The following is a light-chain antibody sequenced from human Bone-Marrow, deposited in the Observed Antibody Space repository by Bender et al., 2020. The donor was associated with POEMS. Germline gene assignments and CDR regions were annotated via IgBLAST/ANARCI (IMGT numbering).Light chain of an antibody. CDR2: GNN. CDR1: ISNIGAGYD. CDR3: QSYDISLSAWV. Sequence: QSVLTQPPSVSGAPGQRVTISCTGSISNIGAGYDVHWYQQLPGTAPKLLIYGNNNRPSGVPDRFSGAKSGTSASLAITGLQVDDEADYYCQSYDISLSAWVFGGGTKLTVL. J-gene: IGLJ3*02. V-gene: IGLV1-40*01.